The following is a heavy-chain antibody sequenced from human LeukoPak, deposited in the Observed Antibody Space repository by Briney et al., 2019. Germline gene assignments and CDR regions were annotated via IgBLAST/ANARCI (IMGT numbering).Heavy chain of an antibody. V-gene: IGHV3-7*01. Sequence: PGGSLRLSCAASGFTFGSYSMTWVRQAPGKGLEWVANIRQDGSETHYVDSVKGRFSISRDNAKNSLYLQMNSLRAEDTAVYYCAREGVATVTARFDYWGQGTLVTVSS. CDR1: GFTFGSYS. D-gene: IGHD5-12*01. CDR3: AREGVATVTARFDY. CDR2: IRQDGSET. J-gene: IGHJ4*02.